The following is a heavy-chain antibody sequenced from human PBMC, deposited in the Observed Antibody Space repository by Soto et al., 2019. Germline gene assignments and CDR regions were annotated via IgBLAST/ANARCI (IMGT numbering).Heavy chain of an antibody. CDR2: IYYSGST. CDR3: ARDYGDYLFDY. CDR1: GGSISSYY. J-gene: IGHJ4*02. Sequence: QVQLQESGPGLVKPSETLSLTCTVSGGSISSYYWSWIRQPPGKGLEWIGYIYYSGSTNYNPSLKNRVTKLVDTSKDQFSLKLSSVTAAGTAVYYCARDYGDYLFDYWGQGTLVTVSS. V-gene: IGHV4-59*01. D-gene: IGHD4-17*01.